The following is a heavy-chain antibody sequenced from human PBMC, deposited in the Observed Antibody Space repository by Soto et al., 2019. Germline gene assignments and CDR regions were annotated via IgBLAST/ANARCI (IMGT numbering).Heavy chain of an antibody. CDR1: GFTFSSYA. V-gene: IGHV3-30-3*01. D-gene: IGHD2-2*02. CDR2: ISYDGSNK. Sequence: PGGSLRLSCAASGFTFSSYAMHWVRQAPGKGLEWVAVISYDGSNKYYADSVKGRFTISRDNSKNTLYLQMNSLRAEDTAVYYCARDWIVLVPAAILGRWFDPWGQGTLVTVSS. J-gene: IGHJ5*02. CDR3: ARDWIVLVPAAILGRWFDP.